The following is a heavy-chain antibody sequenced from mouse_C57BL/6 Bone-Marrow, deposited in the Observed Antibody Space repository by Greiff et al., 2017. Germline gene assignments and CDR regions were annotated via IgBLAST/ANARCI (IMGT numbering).Heavy chain of an antibody. J-gene: IGHJ4*01. CDR1: GFNIKNTY. CDR2: IDPANGNT. V-gene: IGHV14-3*01. D-gene: IGHD1-1*01. CDR3: ARRDYGSREAMDY. Sequence: VQLQQSVAELVRPGASVKLSCTASGFNIKNTYMTGLKQRPDQAREWIGRIDPANGNTKYAPKFQGKATITADTSSNTAYLQLSSLTSEDTAIYYCARRDYGSREAMDYWGQGTSVTVSS.